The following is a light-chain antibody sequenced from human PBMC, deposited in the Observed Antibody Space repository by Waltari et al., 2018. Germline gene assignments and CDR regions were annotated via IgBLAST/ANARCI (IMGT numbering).Light chain of an antibody. CDR2: YVS. J-gene: IGLJ3*02. CDR3: SSYTSSSTWV. Sequence: QSALTQPASMSGSPGQSITISCTGTSSDVGGYNYVSWYQHNPGKAPKLMIYYVSKRPSGVSTLFSGSKSGNTASLTISGLQAEDEADYYCSSYTSSSTWVFGGGTKLTVL. CDR1: SSDVGGYNY. V-gene: IGLV2-14*03.